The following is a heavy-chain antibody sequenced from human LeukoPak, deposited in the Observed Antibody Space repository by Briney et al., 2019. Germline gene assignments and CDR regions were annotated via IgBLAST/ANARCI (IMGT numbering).Heavy chain of an antibody. CDR3: ASVEMARTTSSSFDY. J-gene: IGHJ4*02. V-gene: IGHV1-18*01. D-gene: IGHD5-24*01. CDR1: GYTFTSYG. Sequence: WASVKVSCKASGYTFTSYGISWVRQAPGQGLEWMGWISAYNGNTNYAQKLQGRVTMTTDTSTSTAYMELSSLRSEDTAVYYCASVEMARTTSSSFDYWGQGTLVTVSS. CDR2: ISAYNGNT.